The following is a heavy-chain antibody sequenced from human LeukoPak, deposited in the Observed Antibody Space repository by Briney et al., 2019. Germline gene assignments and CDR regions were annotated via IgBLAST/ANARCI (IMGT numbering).Heavy chain of an antibody. CDR1: GFIFNNYA. D-gene: IGHD2-21*01. CDR2: ISQGGETP. V-gene: IGHV3-23*01. Sequence: GGSLRLSCTASGFIFNNYAMSWVRQAPRQGLEWVSTISQGGETPYYADSVKGRFTVSRDNSKNTLYLQIDSLSAEDTAVYYCARLVIPSHSRWFDPWGQGTLVTVSS. J-gene: IGHJ5*02. CDR3: ARLVIPSHSRWFDP.